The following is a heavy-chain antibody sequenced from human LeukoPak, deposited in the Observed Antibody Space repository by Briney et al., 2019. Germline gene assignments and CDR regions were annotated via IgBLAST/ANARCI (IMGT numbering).Heavy chain of an antibody. V-gene: IGHV3-48*02. J-gene: IGHJ4*02. CDR3: ATSGNYYLKY. CDR2: ITSSSTNI. CDR1: GFTFSSYA. D-gene: IGHD1-26*01. Sequence: GGSLRLSCAGSGFTFSSYAMSWVRQAPGKGLEWVPHITSSSTNIYYADSVKGRFTISRDNAKNALSLQMNSLRDEDTAVYYCATSGNYYLKYWGQGTLVTVSS.